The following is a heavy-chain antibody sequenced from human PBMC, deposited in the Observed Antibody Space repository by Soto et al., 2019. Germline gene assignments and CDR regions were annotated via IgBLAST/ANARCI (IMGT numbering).Heavy chain of an antibody. J-gene: IGHJ6*02. D-gene: IGHD2-21*02. CDR3: AREETAWPLAYGLDV. CDR2: IGTRGDI. V-gene: IGHV3-21*01. Sequence: PGGSLRLSCAGSGFTFSGYSMNWVRQSPGKGLEWVASIGTRGDIYYAESVKGRLTISRDNAKNSLSLEMDSLRVEDTGVYYCAREETAWPLAYGLDVWGQGTTVTVSS. CDR1: GFTFSGYS.